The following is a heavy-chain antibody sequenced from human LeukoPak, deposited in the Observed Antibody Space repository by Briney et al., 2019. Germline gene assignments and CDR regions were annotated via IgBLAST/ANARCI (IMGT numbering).Heavy chain of an antibody. CDR2: INPSGGST. CDR1: GYTFTSYY. D-gene: IGHD3-3*01. CDR3: ARASYDFWSGYSRSWYFDL. V-gene: IGHV1-46*01. J-gene: IGHJ2*01. Sequence: GVSVKVSCKASGYTFTSYYMHWVRQAPGQGLEWMGIINPSGGSTSYAQKFQGRVTMTRDTSTSTVYMELSSLRSEDTAVYYCARASYDFWSGYSRSWYFDLWGRGTLVTVSS.